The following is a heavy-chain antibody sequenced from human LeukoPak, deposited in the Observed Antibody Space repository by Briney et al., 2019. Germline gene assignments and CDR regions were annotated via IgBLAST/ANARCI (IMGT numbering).Heavy chain of an antibody. CDR1: GHTLTQLV. CDR2: FDPEDGET. CDR3: ATYSGRYYYY. Sequence: ASVKVSCKVSGHTLTQLVMHWVRQAPGKGLEWMGGFDPEDGETTYAQKFQGRVTMAEDTSTDTAYMELSSLRYEDTAVYYCATYSGRYYYYWGQGTLVTVSS. J-gene: IGHJ4*02. D-gene: IGHD1-26*01. V-gene: IGHV1-24*01.